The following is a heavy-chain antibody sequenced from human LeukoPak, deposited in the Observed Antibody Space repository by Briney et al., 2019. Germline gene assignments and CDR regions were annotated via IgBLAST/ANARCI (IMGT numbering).Heavy chain of an antibody. CDR2: ISSSSSNI. D-gene: IGHD6-6*01. J-gene: IGHJ4*02. CDR1: GFSFSVSG. CDR3: ARGGAARPDY. Sequence: GGSLRLSCAASGFSFSVSGMNWVRQAPGKGLEWVSYISSSSSNINYADSVRGRFTISRDNAKNSLYLHMDSLRVEDMAVYYRARGGAARPDYWGQGTLVTVSS. V-gene: IGHV3-21*01.